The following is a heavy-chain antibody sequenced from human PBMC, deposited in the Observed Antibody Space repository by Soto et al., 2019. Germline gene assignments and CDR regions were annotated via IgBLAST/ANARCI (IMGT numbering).Heavy chain of an antibody. CDR2: ISSRSTNT. J-gene: IGHJ4*02. V-gene: IGHV3-21*02. CDR3: ARGPLYYFDY. CDR1: GFTFSGYT. Sequence: EVQLVESGGGLVKPGGSWRLSSEASGFTFSGYTMNGVRRAPGKGLEWVSSISSRSTNTHYADSVRGRFTISRDNAKRSLYLQMNSLRAEDTAVYYCARGPLYYFDYWGQGTLVTVSS.